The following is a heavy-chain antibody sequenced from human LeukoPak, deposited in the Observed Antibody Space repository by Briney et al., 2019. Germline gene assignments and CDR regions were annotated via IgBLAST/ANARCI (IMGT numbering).Heavy chain of an antibody. J-gene: IGHJ4*02. CDR1: GFTFSSYS. CDR2: ISSSSSYI. V-gene: IGHV3-21*01. D-gene: IGHD2-15*01. CDR3: AKEVLKSVVVVEGLDN. Sequence: DPGGSLRLSCAASGFTFSSYSMNWVRQAPGKGLEWVSCISSSSSYIYYADSVKGRFTISRDNSKNTLYLQMNSLRAEDTAVYYCAKEVLKSVVVVEGLDNWGQGTLVTVSS.